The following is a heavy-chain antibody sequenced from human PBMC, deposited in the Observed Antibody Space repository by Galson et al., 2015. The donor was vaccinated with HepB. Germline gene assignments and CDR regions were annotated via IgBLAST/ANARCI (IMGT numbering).Heavy chain of an antibody. J-gene: IGHJ6*03. CDR2: IPYDGTDD. V-gene: IGHV3-30-3*01. Sequence: SLRLSCAASGFTFSHYAMHWVRQAPGKGLEWVTVIPYDGTDDSYADSVKGRFTVSRDNSKNTLYLQMNSLRGEDTAVYYCARDSSYNYGYFNYYYYMDVWGKGTTVTVSS. D-gene: IGHD3-22*01. CDR1: GFTFSHYA. CDR3: ARDSSYNYGYFNYYYYMDV.